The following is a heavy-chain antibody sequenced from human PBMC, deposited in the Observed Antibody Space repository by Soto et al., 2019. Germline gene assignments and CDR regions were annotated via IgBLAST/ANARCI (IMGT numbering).Heavy chain of an antibody. V-gene: IGHV3-33*01. CDR3: GRGYNYADH. CDR1: GFTFNTYG. D-gene: IGHD5-18*01. J-gene: IGHJ4*02. Sequence: QVQLVESGGGVVQPGTSLRLSCAASGFTFNTYGMHWVRQAQGKGLEWVAVIWYDGSNINYSDSVKGRFTISIDNSKNMVFLHMNSLRVEDTGVYYCGRGYNYADHWGQGALVTVSS. CDR2: IWYDGSNI.